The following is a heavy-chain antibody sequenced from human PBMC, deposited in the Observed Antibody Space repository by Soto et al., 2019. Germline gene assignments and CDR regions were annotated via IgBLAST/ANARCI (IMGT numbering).Heavy chain of an antibody. V-gene: IGHV3-23*01. J-gene: IGHJ5*02. D-gene: IGHD2-15*01. CDR3: AKQGVVVAATPWFDP. Sequence: EVQLLESGGGLVQPGGSLRLSCTASGFTFSSCAMNWVRQAPGKGLEWVSTISGGATDTYYADFVEGRFTVSRDNFKNTLYLQMTGLRAEDTAVYYCAKQGVVVAATPWFDPWGQGTLVIVSS. CDR1: GFTFSSCA. CDR2: ISGGATDT.